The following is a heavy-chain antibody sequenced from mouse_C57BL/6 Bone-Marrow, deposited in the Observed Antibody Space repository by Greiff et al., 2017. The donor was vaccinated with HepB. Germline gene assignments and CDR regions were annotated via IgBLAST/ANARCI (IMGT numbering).Heavy chain of an antibody. CDR2: ISSGSSTI. V-gene: IGHV5-17*01. CDR3: ARERATVVAHYYAMDY. CDR1: GFTFSDYG. Sequence: EVKLQESGGGLVKPGGSLKLSCAASGFTFSDYGMRWVRQAPEKGLEWVAYISSGSSTIYYADTVKGRFTISRDNAKNTLFLQMTSLRSEDTAMYYCARERATVVAHYYAMDYWGQGTSVTVSS. J-gene: IGHJ4*01. D-gene: IGHD1-1*01.